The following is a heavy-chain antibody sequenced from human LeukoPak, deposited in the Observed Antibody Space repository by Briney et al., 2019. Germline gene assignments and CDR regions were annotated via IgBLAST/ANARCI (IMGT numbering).Heavy chain of an antibody. CDR1: GFTFDDYA. CDR2: ISWNSGSI. CDR3: AKDMFEVDSSFDY. Sequence: PGGSLRLSCAASGFTFDDYAMPWVRQAPGKGLEWVSGISWNSGSIGYADSVKGRFTISRDNAKNSLYLQMNSLRAEDTALYYCAKDMFEVDSSFDYWGQGTLVTVSS. J-gene: IGHJ4*02. V-gene: IGHV3-9*01. D-gene: IGHD2-21*01.